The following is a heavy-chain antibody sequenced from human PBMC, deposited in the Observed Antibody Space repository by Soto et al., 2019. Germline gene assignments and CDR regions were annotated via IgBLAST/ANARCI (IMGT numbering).Heavy chain of an antibody. J-gene: IGHJ6*02. CDR2: ISAYNGNT. V-gene: IGHV1-18*01. CDR3: ARGXKSGSYTGYYYYYGMDV. D-gene: IGHD1-26*01. CDR1: GYTFTSYG. Sequence: ASVKVSCTASGYTFTSYGISWVRQAPGQGLEWKGWISAYNGNTNYAQKLQGRVTMTTDTSTSTAYMELRSLRSGDTAVYYCARGXKSGSYTGYYYYYGMDVWGPGTTVTVSS.